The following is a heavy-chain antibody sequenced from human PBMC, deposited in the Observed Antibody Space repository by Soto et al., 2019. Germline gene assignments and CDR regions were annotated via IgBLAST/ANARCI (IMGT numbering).Heavy chain of an antibody. Sequence: XVKVSFKASGYTFTRYGINWVRHATGQGLEWMGWMNPNSGNTGYAQKFQGRVTMTRNTSISTAYMEMSSLRSEDTAVYYCARAMTTDDYWGQGTLVTVSS. CDR3: ARAMTTDDY. V-gene: IGHV1-8*01. D-gene: IGHD4-17*01. J-gene: IGHJ4*02. CDR1: GYTFTRYG. CDR2: MNPNSGNT.